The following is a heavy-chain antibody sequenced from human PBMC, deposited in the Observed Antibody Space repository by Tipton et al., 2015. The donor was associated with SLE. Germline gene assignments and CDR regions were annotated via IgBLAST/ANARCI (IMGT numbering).Heavy chain of an antibody. V-gene: IGHV3-7*03. J-gene: IGHJ4*02. Sequence: SLRLSCAASGFTFSSYWMSWVRQAPGKGLEWVANIKQDGSEKYYVDSVKGRFTISRDNAKNSLYLQMNSLRAEDTAVYYCARERVGLEQPFDYWGQGTLVTVSS. D-gene: IGHD6-13*01. CDR3: ARERVGLEQPFDY. CDR1: GFTFSSYW. CDR2: IKQDGSEK.